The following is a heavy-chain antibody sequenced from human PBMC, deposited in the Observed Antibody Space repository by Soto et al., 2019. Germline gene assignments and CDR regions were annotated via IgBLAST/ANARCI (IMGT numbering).Heavy chain of an antibody. V-gene: IGHV4-39*01. J-gene: IGHJ6*02. D-gene: IGHD3-22*01. CDR3: ARRLYYDSSGFEGGGMDV. Sequence: SETLSLTCTVSGRSISSSSYYGGWIRQPPGKGLEWIGSIYYSGSTYYNPSLKSRVTISVDTSKNQFSLKLSSVTAADTAVYYCARRLYYDSSGFEGGGMDVWGQGTTVT. CDR1: GRSISSSSYY. CDR2: IYYSGST.